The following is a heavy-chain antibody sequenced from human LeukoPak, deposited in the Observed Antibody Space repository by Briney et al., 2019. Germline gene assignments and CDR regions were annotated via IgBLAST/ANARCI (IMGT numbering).Heavy chain of an antibody. Sequence: GASVKVSCKASGYIFTDYAIQWVRQAPGQGLEWMGWINAGNGKTKYSQKFQGRVTITMDTSANTAYMELSGLRSDDTAVYYCARARWTSTVTTYYLDFWGQGTLVTVSS. CDR3: ARARWTSTVTTYYLDF. CDR2: INAGNGKT. J-gene: IGHJ4*02. D-gene: IGHD4-17*01. CDR1: GYIFTDYA. V-gene: IGHV1-3*01.